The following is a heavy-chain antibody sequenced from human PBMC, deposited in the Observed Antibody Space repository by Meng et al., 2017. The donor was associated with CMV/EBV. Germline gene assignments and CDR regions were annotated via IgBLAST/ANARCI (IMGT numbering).Heavy chain of an antibody. Sequence: GESLKISCAASGFTFSDYYRSWIRQAPGKGLEWVSYIRSSGSTIYYADSVKGRFTISRDNAKNSLYLQMNSLRAEDTAVYYCARESITIFGVVMTGMDVWGQGTTVTVSS. V-gene: IGHV3-11*01. CDR3: ARESITIFGVVMTGMDV. D-gene: IGHD3-3*01. CDR1: GFTFSDYY. CDR2: IRSSGSTI. J-gene: IGHJ6*02.